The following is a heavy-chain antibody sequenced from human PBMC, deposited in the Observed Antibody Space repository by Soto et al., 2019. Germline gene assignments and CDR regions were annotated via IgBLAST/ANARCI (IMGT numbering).Heavy chain of an antibody. CDR3: AQDHAGSSSWVDAFDI. CDR1: GFTFSSYA. J-gene: IGHJ3*02. D-gene: IGHD6-13*01. CDR2: ISGSGGST. V-gene: IGHV3-23*01. Sequence: EVQLLESGGGFVQPGGSLRLSGAASGFTFSSYAMSWVRQAPGKGLERVSAISGSGGSTYYADSGKGRFTIPRDNSKKPPCLPMESPGAGHTAVYYYAQDHAGSSSWVDAFDICGQDTMVTVSS.